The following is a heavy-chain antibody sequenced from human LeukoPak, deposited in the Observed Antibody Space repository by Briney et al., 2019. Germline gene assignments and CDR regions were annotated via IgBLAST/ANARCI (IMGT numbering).Heavy chain of an antibody. J-gene: IGHJ4*02. Sequence: GGSLRLSCAASGFTFSSYSMNWVRQAPGKGLEWVSYISSSSSTIYYADSVKGRFTISRDNAKNSLYLQMNSLRAEDTAVYYCATLRRSGSYFLDYWGQGTLVTVSS. D-gene: IGHD1-26*01. CDR3: ATLRRSGSYFLDY. CDR1: GFTFSSYS. V-gene: IGHV3-48*01. CDR2: ISSSSSTI.